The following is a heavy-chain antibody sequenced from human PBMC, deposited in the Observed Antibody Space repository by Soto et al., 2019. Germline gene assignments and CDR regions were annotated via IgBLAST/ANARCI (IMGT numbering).Heavy chain of an antibody. J-gene: IGHJ5*02. D-gene: IGHD3-3*01. CDR1: GGSISSYY. V-gene: IGHV4-59*08. Sequence: PSETLSLTCTVSGGSISSYYWSWIRQPPGKGLEWIGYIYYSGSTNYNPSLKSRVTISVDTSKNQFSLKLSSVTAADTAVYYCARHLYYDFWSGYWGGNWFDPWGQGTLVTVSS. CDR3: ARHLYYDFWSGYWGGNWFDP. CDR2: IYYSGST.